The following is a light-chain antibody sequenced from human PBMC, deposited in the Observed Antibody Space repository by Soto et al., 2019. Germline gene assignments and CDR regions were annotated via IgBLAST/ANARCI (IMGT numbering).Light chain of an antibody. Sequence: QSVLTQPASVSGSPGQSITISCTGTSSDVGYDNYVSWFQQHPGKAPKLMIYEVSRRPSGVSNRFSGSKSANTASLTISGLQAEDEADYYCTSHTASSTWVFGGGNKVTVL. J-gene: IGLJ3*02. CDR3: TSHTASSTWV. CDR1: SSDVGYDNY. V-gene: IGLV2-14*01. CDR2: EVS.